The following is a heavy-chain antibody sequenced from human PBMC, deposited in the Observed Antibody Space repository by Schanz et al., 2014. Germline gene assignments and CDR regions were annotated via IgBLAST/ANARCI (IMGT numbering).Heavy chain of an antibody. D-gene: IGHD5-12*01. CDR3: AKGFGGYDLVLDY. V-gene: IGHV3-30*04. Sequence: QVQLVESGGGVVQPGRSLRLSCAASGFTFSNFAMHWVRQAPGKGLEWVTIISHDGSIQYGADSVKGRFTLSRDNSKNTLSLQMNSLRAEDTAVYYCAKGFGGYDLVLDYWGQGTLVTVSS. CDR2: ISHDGSIQ. J-gene: IGHJ4*02. CDR1: GFTFSNFA.